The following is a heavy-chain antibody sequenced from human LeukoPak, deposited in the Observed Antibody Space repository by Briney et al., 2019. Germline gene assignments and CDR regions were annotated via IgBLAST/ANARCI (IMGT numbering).Heavy chain of an antibody. CDR1: GFSFSDHY. CDR3: ARQLSGWYDADPY. CDR2: IKEDGSRN. Sequence: PGGSLRLSCAASGFSFSDHYMDWVRQAPGKGLEWVANIKEDGSRNHYVDSVKGRFTISRDNAKGSLYLQMNSLRAEDTAVYYCARQLSGWYDADPYWGQGTLVTVSS. D-gene: IGHD6-19*01. V-gene: IGHV3-7*05. J-gene: IGHJ4*02.